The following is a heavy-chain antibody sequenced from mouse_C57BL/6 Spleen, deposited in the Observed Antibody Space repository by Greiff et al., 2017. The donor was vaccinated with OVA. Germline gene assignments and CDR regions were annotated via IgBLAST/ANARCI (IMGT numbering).Heavy chain of an antibody. D-gene: IGHD1-1*01. J-gene: IGHJ4*01. CDR1: GFTFSDYG. CDR2: ISRGSSTI. CDR3: ARGVTTVEYYAMDY. Sequence: DVQLVESGGGLVKPGGSLKLSCAASGFTFSDYGMHWVRQAPEKGLEWVAYISRGSSTIYYADTVKGRFTISRDNATNTLFLQMNSLTSEDTAMYYCARGVTTVEYYAMDYWGQGTSVTVSS. V-gene: IGHV5-17*01.